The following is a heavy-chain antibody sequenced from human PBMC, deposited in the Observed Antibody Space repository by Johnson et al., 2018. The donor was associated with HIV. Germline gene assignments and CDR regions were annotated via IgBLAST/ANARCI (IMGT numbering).Heavy chain of an antibody. J-gene: IGHJ3*02. Sequence: VQLVESGGGMVQPGRSLRLSCAATGFIFNDYALHWVRQAPGKGLEWVSDIGGSDGSRNYVDSVKGRFTISRDNSKNTLYPQMNNLRAGDSAVYYCVRASWFGAFDIWGQGTLVTVSS. CDR3: VRASWFGAFDI. CDR1: GFIFNDYA. CDR2: IGGSDGSR. V-gene: IGHV3-9*01. D-gene: IGHD3-10*01.